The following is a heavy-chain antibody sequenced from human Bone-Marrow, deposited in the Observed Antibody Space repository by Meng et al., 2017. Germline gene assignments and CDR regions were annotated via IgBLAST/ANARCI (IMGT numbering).Heavy chain of an antibody. CDR2: IYWDDDK. Sequence: QITLKESRPALVQPTQTLTLTFTFSGFSLSTSGVGVGWIRQPPGKALEWLALIYWDDDKRYSPSLKSRLTITKDTSKNQVVLTMTNMDPVDTATYYCAHSRLLGNWFDPWGQGTLVTVSS. D-gene: IGHD2-15*01. J-gene: IGHJ5*02. V-gene: IGHV2-5*02. CDR3: AHSRLLGNWFDP. CDR1: GFSLSTSGVG.